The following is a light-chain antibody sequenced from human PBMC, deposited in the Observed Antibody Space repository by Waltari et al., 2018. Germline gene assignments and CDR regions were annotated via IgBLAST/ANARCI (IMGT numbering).Light chain of an antibody. V-gene: IGKV3-15*01. J-gene: IGKJ2*01. CDR3: QQYNWWPDT. CDR1: ESIGTN. CDR2: TAS. Sequence: EIVMTQSPATLSVSPGERATLSCRASESIGTNFAWYQQKPGQAPRLLMYTASTRATGTPARFSGRGSGTEFTLTISSLQSEDFAVYYCQQYNWWPDTFGQGTKLEIK.